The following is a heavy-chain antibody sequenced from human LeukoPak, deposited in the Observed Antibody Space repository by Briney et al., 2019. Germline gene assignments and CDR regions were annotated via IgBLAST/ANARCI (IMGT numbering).Heavy chain of an antibody. Sequence: GGSLRLSCAASGFTFSTYNMNWVRQAPGKGLEWVSAVGGTDGRTYYAAFVKGRFTIYRDNSKDTLYLQMNSLRAEDTAVYYCAKDGSYYFDYWGQGTLVTVSS. CDR1: GFTFSTYN. J-gene: IGHJ4*02. V-gene: IGHV3-23*01. CDR2: VGGTDGRT. CDR3: AKDGSYYFDY.